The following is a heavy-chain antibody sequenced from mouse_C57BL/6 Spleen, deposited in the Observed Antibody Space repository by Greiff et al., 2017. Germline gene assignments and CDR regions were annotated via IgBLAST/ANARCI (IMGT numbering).Heavy chain of an antibody. CDR1: GYTFTSYW. V-gene: IGHV1-69*01. J-gene: IGHJ2*01. Sequence: QVHVKQPGAELVMPGASVKLSCKASGYTFTSYWMHWVKQRPGQGLEWIGEIDPSDSYTNYNQKFKGKSTLTVDKSSSTAYMQLSSLTSEDSAVYYCARSSFWNYVDYWGQGTTLTVSS. CDR3: ARSSFWNYVDY. CDR2: IDPSDSYT.